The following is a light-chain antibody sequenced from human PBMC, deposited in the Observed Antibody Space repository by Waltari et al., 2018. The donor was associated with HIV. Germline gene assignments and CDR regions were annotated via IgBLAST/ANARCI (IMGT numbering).Light chain of an antibody. J-gene: IGKJ4*01. CDR3: QQYYSSPPT. CDR1: QTLFYSFDNKSY. Sequence: DIVMTQSPDSLAVSLGERATINCKSSQTLFYSFDNKSYLAWYQQKPGQPPKLLINWASTRESGVPARFSGSGSGTDFALTISSLQAEDVAVYYCQQYYSSPPTFGGGTKMEIK. CDR2: WAS. V-gene: IGKV4-1*01.